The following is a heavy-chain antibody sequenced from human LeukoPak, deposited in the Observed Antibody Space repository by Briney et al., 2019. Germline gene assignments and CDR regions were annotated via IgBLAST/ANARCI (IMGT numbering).Heavy chain of an antibody. D-gene: IGHD4-11*01. V-gene: IGHV3-11*06. J-gene: IGHJ6*02. CDR2: ISSSSSYT. CDR1: GFTFSDYY. CDR3: ARAPHYSNYGPYYYGMDV. Sequence: GFLRLSCAASGFTFSDYYMSWIRQAPGKGLEWVSYISSSSSYTNYADSVKGRFTISRDNAKNSLYLQMNSLRAEDTAVYYCARAPHYSNYGPYYYGMDVWGQGTTVTVSS.